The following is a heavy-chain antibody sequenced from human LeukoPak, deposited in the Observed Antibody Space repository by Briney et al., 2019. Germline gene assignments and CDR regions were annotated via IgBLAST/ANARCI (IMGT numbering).Heavy chain of an antibody. V-gene: IGHV4-61*09. Sequence: SETLSLTCTVSGGSMKSGSYYWTWIRQPAGKGLEWIGHFYTSGHTNYNPSLKSRVTISVDTSKNQFSLKMNSVTAADTAVYYCARDIDDVGAPFDFWGQGTLVTVSS. D-gene: IGHD1-26*01. CDR3: ARDIDDVGAPFDF. J-gene: IGHJ4*02. CDR2: FYTSGHT. CDR1: GGSMKSGSYY.